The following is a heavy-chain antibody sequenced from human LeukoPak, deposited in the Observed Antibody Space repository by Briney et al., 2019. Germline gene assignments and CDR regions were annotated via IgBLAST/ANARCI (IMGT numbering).Heavy chain of an antibody. CDR3: AKVINSGYYYYFDY. CDR1: GFTVSSND. J-gene: IGHJ4*02. D-gene: IGHD3-22*01. V-gene: IGHV3-53*01. CDR2: VYRDGNT. Sequence: PGGSLRLSCVASGFTVSSNDMSWVRQAPGKGLEWVSAVYRDGNTYYADSVKGRFTISRDNSKNTLYLQMSSLRAEDTAVYYCAKVINSGYYYYFDYWGQGTLVTVSS.